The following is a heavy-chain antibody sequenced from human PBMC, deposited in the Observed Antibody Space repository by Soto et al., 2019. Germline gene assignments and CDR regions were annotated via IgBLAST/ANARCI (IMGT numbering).Heavy chain of an antibody. D-gene: IGHD3-22*01. J-gene: IGHJ4*02. V-gene: IGHV3-49*03. CDR3: AMDTSGYNYYFDH. Sequence: EVQLVESGGGLLQPGRSLRLSCTTSGFTFGDYAMSWFRQAPGQGLELVGFVRSKSNGGTTEYAASVKGRFTISRDDSRSIAYLQMNSLKTEDTAVYYCAMDTSGYNYYFDHWGQGTLVIVSS. CDR2: VRSKSNGGTT. CDR1: GFTFGDYA.